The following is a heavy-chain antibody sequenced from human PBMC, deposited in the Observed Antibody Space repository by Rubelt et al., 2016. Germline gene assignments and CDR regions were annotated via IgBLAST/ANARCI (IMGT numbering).Heavy chain of an antibody. V-gene: IGHV3-23*01. D-gene: IGHD1-1*01. CDR3: AKDRPRYGTRDYGMDV. J-gene: IGHJ6*02. CDR2: ISGSGGST. Sequence: LRLSCAASGFTFSSYAMSWVRQAPGKGLEWVSAISGSGGSTYYADSVKGRFTISRDNSKNTLYLQMNSLRAEETAVYYCAKDRPRYGTRDYGMDVWGQGTTVSVSS. CDR1: GFTFSSYA.